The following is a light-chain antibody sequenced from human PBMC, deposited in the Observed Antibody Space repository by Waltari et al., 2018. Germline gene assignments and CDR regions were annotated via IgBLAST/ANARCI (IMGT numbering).Light chain of an antibody. J-gene: IGKJ5*01. CDR3: HQRSARDT. CDR1: QNVATH. Sequence: DIVLTQSPATLSLSPGERATLSCRASQNVATHLAWYQQKPGQATRPPIYDASPRATGIPARLSCSGSGTDFSLTISTLEPEDFALYYCHQRSARDTFGQGTRLEIK. V-gene: IGKV3-11*01. CDR2: DAS.